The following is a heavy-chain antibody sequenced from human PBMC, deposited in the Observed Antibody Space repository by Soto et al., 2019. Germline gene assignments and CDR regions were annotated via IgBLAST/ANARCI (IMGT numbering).Heavy chain of an antibody. V-gene: IGHV3-30*14. CDR2: ITFDGRDK. CDR3: TRDLLAGHDGY. J-gene: IGHJ4*02. Sequence: VGSVRLPCAPSGFTFRNFAMHWVRQAPGKGLEWLALITFDGRDKYYADSVKGRFTISRDTSTNTLYLHMNSLRIDDTAVYFYTRDLLAGHDGYWGKGTLVTVAS. CDR1: GFTFRNFA. D-gene: IGHD5-12*01.